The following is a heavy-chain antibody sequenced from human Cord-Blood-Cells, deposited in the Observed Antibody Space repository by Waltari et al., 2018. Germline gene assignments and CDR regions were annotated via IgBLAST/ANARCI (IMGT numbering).Heavy chain of an antibody. J-gene: IGHJ2*01. D-gene: IGHD2-8*02. CDR1: GYTFTGYH. CDR2: INPNSGGT. Sequence: QVQLVQSGAEVKKPGASVKVSCKASGYTFTGYHMHWVRQAPGQGLEWMGRINPNSGGTNYAQKFQGRVTMTRDTSISTAYMELSRLRSDDTAVYYCARVARYCTGGVCYWYFDLWGRGTLVTVSS. V-gene: IGHV1-2*06. CDR3: ARVARYCTGGVCYWYFDL.